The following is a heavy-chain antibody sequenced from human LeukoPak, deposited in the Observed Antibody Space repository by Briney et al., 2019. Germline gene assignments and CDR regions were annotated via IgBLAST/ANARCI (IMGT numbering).Heavy chain of an antibody. J-gene: IGHJ4*02. CDR1: GYTFTSYY. CDR2: MNPSGGST. V-gene: IGHV1-46*01. CDR3: ARAGVITAADY. D-gene: IGHD2/OR15-2a*01. Sequence: ASVKVSCKASGYTFTSYYIHWVRQAPGQGLEWMAIMNPSGGSTSSAQKFQGRVTMTRDTSTSTVYMELSGLRSEDTAGYYCARAGVITAADYWGQGTLVTVSS.